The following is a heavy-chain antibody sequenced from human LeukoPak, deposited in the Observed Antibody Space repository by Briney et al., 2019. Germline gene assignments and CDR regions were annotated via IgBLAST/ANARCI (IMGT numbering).Heavy chain of an antibody. Sequence: ASVKVSCKASGYTFTSYAMHWVRQAPGQRLEWMGGIIPVFGTANYAQKFQGRVTITADESTSTAYMELSSLRSEDTAVYYCARDPDSSGYYDYWGQGTLATVSS. CDR1: GYTFTSYA. CDR2: IIPVFGTA. CDR3: ARDPDSSGYYDY. D-gene: IGHD3-22*01. V-gene: IGHV1-69*13. J-gene: IGHJ4*02.